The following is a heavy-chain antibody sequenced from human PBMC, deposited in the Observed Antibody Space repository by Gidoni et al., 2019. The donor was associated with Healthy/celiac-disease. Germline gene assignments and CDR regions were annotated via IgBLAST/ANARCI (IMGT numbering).Heavy chain of an antibody. CDR2: FCWNSGNT. D-gene: IGHD6-6*01. CDR3: ARARTFSRSFGWIDP. V-gene: IGHV3-9*01. J-gene: IGHJ5*02. Sequence: EVQLVESGGGLVQPGRSLRLSCAASGFGFGGYAMHWGRQVPGKGLEWVLGFCWNSGNTGYADSLKGRFPIPRDNAKNPLFLQMDSLRGEDTALYFRARARTFSRSFGWIDPWGQGTLVTVSS. CDR1: GFGFGGYA.